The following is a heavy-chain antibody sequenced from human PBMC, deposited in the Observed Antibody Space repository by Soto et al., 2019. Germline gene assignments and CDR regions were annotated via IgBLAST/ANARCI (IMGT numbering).Heavy chain of an antibody. CDR3: AKDGVAASNDY. CDR1: GFTFSSYA. V-gene: IGHV3-23*01. Sequence: GGSLRLSCAASGFTFSSYAMNWVRQAPGKGLECVSVISASGGSTYYADSVKGRFTISRDNSKNTLNLQMNSLRVEDTALYYCAKDGVAASNDYWGQGTLVTVSS. CDR2: ISASGGST. D-gene: IGHD2-15*01. J-gene: IGHJ4*02.